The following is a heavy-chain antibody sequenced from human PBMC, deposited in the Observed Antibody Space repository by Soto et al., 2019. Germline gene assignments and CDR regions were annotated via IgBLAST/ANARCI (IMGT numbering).Heavy chain of an antibody. D-gene: IGHD3-22*01. CDR2: ISGSGGST. CDR3: RGGGYYYADAFDI. CDR1: GFTFSSYA. Sequence: GGSLRLSCAASGFTFSSYAMSWVRQAQGKGLEWVSAISGSGGSTYYADSVKGRFTISRDNSKNTLYLQMNSLRAEDTAVYYCRGGGYYYADAFDIWGQGTMVTVSS. V-gene: IGHV3-23*01. J-gene: IGHJ3*02.